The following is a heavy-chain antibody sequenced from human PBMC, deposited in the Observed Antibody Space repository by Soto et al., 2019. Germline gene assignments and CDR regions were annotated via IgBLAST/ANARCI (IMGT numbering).Heavy chain of an antibody. V-gene: IGHV3-48*03. CDR1: GFTFSTYE. D-gene: IGHD3-22*01. J-gene: IGHJ4*02. CDR2: IHVNGRTT. CDR3: ATSLSGYYEDY. Sequence: RRLSCVASGFTFSTYEMMWVRQAPGKGLEWVSYIHVNGRTTYYPESVKGRFTISRDNAKNSMYLQMNSLRAGDTAVYYCATSLSGYYEDYWGQGTLVTVSS.